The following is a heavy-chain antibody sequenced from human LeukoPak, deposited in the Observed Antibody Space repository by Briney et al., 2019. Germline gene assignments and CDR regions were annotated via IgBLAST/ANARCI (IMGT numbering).Heavy chain of an antibody. Sequence: GGSLRLSCAASGFTFSRYNMNWVRQAPGKGLEWVSYISSDIGTMYYADSVKGRFTISRDNAKNSLYLQMNSLRAEDTAVYYCARGRVGAVDYWGQGTLVTVSS. D-gene: IGHD1-26*01. CDR3: ARGRVGAVDY. J-gene: IGHJ4*02. CDR2: ISSDIGTM. V-gene: IGHV3-48*04. CDR1: GFTFSRYN.